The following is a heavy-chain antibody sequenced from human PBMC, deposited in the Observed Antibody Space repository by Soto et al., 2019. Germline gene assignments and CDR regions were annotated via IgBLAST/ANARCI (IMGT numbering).Heavy chain of an antibody. CDR2: INHSGST. D-gene: IGHD3-3*01. V-gene: IGHV4-34*01. Sequence: SETLYLTCAVYGGSFSGYYWSWIRQPPGKGLECIGEINHSGSTNYNPSLKSRVTISVDTSKNQFSLKLSSVTAADTAVYYCARDSPVFLEWLGPKLYYYYGMDVWGQGTMVTVYS. J-gene: IGHJ6*02. CDR1: GGSFSGYY. CDR3: ARDSPVFLEWLGPKLYYYYGMDV.